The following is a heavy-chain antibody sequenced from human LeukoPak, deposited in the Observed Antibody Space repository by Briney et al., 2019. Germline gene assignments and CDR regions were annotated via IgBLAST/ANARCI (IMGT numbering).Heavy chain of an antibody. V-gene: IGHV4-30-4*07. J-gene: IGHJ4*02. CDR2: IYYSGST. CDR1: GGSISSGGYS. CDR3: ARHGTPLRYGSGNYYKGAPFDY. Sequence: PSETLSLTCAVSGGSISSGGYSWSWIRQPPGKGLEWIGYIYYSGSTYYNPSLKSRVTISVDTSKNQFSLKLSSVTAADTDVYYCARHGTPLRYGSGNYYKGAPFDYWGQGTLVTVSS. D-gene: IGHD3-10*01.